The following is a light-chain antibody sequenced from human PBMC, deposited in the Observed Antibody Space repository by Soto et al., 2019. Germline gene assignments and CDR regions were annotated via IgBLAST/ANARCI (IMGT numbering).Light chain of an antibody. Sequence: DIQMTQFPSSLSASVGDRVTITCRASQGIRNDLGWYQQKPGKAPKRLIYAASSLQSGVPSRFIGNGSGTEFTLAISSLQPEDSATFYCLQHSTYPLTFGQGTKVEIK. CDR2: AAS. CDR1: QGIRND. V-gene: IGKV1-17*01. J-gene: IGKJ1*01. CDR3: LQHSTYPLT.